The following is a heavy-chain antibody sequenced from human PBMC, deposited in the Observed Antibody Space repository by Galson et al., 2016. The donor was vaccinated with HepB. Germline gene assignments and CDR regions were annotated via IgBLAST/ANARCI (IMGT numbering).Heavy chain of an antibody. CDR3: ARGTPWRAFDF. D-gene: IGHD1-14*01. CDR1: GGSISNYY. CDR2: IYSTGST. V-gene: IGHV4-4*07. Sequence: SETLSLTCTVSGGSISNYYWSWIRQPAGKGLEWIGRIYSTGSTNYNPSLKSRVTMSVDTSKNQFSLILSSVSAAATAVYYCARGTPWRAFDFWGQGTLVTVSS. J-gene: IGHJ4*02.